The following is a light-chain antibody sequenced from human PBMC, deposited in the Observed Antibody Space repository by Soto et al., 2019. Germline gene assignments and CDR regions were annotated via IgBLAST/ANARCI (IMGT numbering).Light chain of an antibody. J-gene: IGKJ2*01. CDR1: QSVSIAF. Sequence: EIVLTQSPGTLSLSPGERATLSCRASQSVSIAFFAWYQQLPGDAPRLLFYAASSRATGIPDRFSGSGSGTDFTLTISGLEPEDVAVYYCQQSGSSFYTFGQGTKLEIK. CDR3: QQSGSSFYT. V-gene: IGKV3-20*01. CDR2: AAS.